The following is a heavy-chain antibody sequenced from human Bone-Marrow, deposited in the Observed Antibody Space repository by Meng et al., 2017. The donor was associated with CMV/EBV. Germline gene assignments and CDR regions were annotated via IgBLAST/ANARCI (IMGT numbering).Heavy chain of an antibody. J-gene: IGHJ6*02. Sequence: GESLKISCAASGFTFSSYSMNWVRQAPGKGLEWVGRIKSKTDGGTTDYAAPVKGRFTISRDDSKNTLYLQMNSLKTEDTAVYYCTTGGVLLWFGESPEGMDVWGQGTTVTVSS. CDR3: TTGGVLLWFGESPEGMDV. CDR2: IKSKTDGGTT. D-gene: IGHD3-10*01. CDR1: GFTFSSYS. V-gene: IGHV3-15*01.